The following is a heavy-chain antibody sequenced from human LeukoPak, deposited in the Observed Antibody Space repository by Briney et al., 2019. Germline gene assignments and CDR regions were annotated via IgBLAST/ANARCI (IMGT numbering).Heavy chain of an antibody. CDR2: IHHSGRS. Sequence: SQTLSLTCTVSADSLSSGSHHWAWIRQFPGKGLESIGFIHHSGRSRHNPSLKDRVAISVDTSRKQFAQKLSSVTAADTAMYYCARGGNRFGGFYFDYWGQGIQVIVSS. J-gene: IGHJ4*02. V-gene: IGHV4-31*03. D-gene: IGHD3-10*01. CDR1: ADSLSSGSHH. CDR3: ARGGNRFGGFYFDY.